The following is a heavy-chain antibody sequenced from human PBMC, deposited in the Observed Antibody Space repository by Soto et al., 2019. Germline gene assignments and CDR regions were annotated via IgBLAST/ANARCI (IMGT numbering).Heavy chain of an antibody. Sequence: SVKVSCKASGGIFTSYAISWLRQAPGQGLEWMGAVIPIIGQAYYAQKLQDRVTITADESTRTAYMELSSLRSEDTAVYFCARVGGVRAPPGADYWGQGTLVTVSS. CDR2: VIPIIGQA. J-gene: IGHJ4*02. D-gene: IGHD1-26*01. V-gene: IGHV1-69*13. CDR3: ARVGGVRAPPGADY. CDR1: GGIFTSYA.